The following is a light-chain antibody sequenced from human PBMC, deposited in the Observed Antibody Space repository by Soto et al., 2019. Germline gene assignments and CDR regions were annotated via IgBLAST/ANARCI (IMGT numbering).Light chain of an antibody. Sequence: EKVMTQSPATLSVSPGERATLSCRASENVKTRLAWYQQKSGQAPRLLIYDAFTRATGIPARFSGSASGTEFTLTIFSLQSEDSAVYYCQQYDDWPLTFGGGTKVDIK. V-gene: IGKV3-15*01. J-gene: IGKJ4*01. CDR1: ENVKTR. CDR3: QQYDDWPLT. CDR2: DAF.